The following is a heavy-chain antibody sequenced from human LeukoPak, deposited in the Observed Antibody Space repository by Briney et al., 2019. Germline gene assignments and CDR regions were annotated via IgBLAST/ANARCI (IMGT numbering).Heavy chain of an antibody. Sequence: GASLRLSCAASGFTFSSYAMSWGRQAPGKVLEWVSANGGSGDSTYYADSVKGRFTISRDNSKNTLYLQMNSLRAEDTAVYYCAKGGMVRGVIHYFDYWGQGTLVTVPS. D-gene: IGHD3-10*01. CDR3: AKGGMVRGVIHYFDY. V-gene: IGHV3-23*01. J-gene: IGHJ4*02. CDR2: NGGSGDST. CDR1: GFTFSSYA.